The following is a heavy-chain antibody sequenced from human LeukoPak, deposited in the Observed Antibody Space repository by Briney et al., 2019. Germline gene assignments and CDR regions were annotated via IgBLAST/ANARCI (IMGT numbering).Heavy chain of an antibody. D-gene: IGHD6-13*01. CDR1: GFTFSNYA. J-gene: IGHJ4*02. V-gene: IGHV3-23*01. Sequence: GGSLRLSCADSGFTFSNYAMMWVRQAPGKGLEWVSTISVSGTDTYYADSVVGRFTVSRDNSKNTLHLQMDGLRVEDTAVYYCAKKLSSSGGYFGNWGQGTLVTVSS. CDR2: ISVSGTDT. CDR3: AKKLSSSGGYFGN.